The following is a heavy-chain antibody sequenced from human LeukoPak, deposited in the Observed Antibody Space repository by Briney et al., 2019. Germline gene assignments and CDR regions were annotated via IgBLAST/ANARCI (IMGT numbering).Heavy chain of an antibody. J-gene: IGHJ5*02. D-gene: IGHD2-2*02. CDR2: IYPGDSRT. V-gene: IGHV5-51*01. Sequence: GESLKISCKGSGYSFTSYWIGWVRQMPGKGLEWMGIIYPGDSRTRYSPSFQGRVTISADKSISTAYLQWSSLKASDTAMYYCARGGYCTTTSCYSGGGWFDPWGQGTLVTVSS. CDR1: GYSFTSYW. CDR3: ARGGYCTTTSCYSGGGWFDP.